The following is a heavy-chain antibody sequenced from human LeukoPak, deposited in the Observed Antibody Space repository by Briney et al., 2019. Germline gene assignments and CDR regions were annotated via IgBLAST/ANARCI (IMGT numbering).Heavy chain of an antibody. J-gene: IGHJ5*02. V-gene: IGHV4-59*01. CDR2: IYCSGST. Sequence: SETLSLTCTVSGGSISSYYWSWIRQPPGKGLEWIGYIYCSGSTNYNPSLKSRVTISVDTSKNQFSLKLSSVTAADTAVYYCARKGPNPLNWFDPWGQGTLVTVSS. CDR3: ARKGPNPLNWFDP. D-gene: IGHD3-16*02. CDR1: GGSISSYY.